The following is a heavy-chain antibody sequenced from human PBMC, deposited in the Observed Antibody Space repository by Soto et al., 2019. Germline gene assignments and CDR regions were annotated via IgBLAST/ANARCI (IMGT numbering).Heavy chain of an antibody. D-gene: IGHD5-18*01. CDR3: ARDQFDSYGPKGGLDY. V-gene: IGHV1-18*01. Sequence: QVQLVQSGAEVKKPGASVKVSCKASGYTFTSYGISWVRQAPGQGLEWMGWISAYNGNTNYAQKLQGRVTMTTDTSTSTGYMELRSLTSDDTAVYYCARDQFDSYGPKGGLDYWGQGTLVTVSS. CDR2: ISAYNGNT. CDR1: GYTFTSYG. J-gene: IGHJ4*02.